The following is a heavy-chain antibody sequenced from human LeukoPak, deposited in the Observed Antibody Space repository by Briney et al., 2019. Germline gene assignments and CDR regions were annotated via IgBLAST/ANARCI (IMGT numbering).Heavy chain of an antibody. Sequence: PSETLSLTCTVSGGYISDSHWSWIRQAPGKGLEWIGEFYASRGINYNPSLRSRDSISFDMSKSQLSLTLTSVTAADTAVYYCATYYAAWGGRGHWGQGTLVTVSS. CDR1: GGYISDSH. V-gene: IGHV4-59*01. J-gene: IGHJ4*02. CDR2: FYASRGI. CDR3: ATYYAAWGGRGH. D-gene: IGHD3-16*01.